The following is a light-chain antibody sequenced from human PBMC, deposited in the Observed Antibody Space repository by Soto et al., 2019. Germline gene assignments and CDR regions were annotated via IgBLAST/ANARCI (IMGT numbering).Light chain of an antibody. CDR2: GIS. CDR1: QSVGSD. J-gene: IGKJ4*01. CDR3: QQYNDWPLT. Sequence: ERVMTQSPATLSVSPGERATLSCRASQSVGSDLAWYQQRPGQAPRLLIHGISTRATGIPARFSGSGSGTEFTLTISSLQSEDCAVYYCQQYNDWPLTFGGGTKVEIK. V-gene: IGKV3-15*01.